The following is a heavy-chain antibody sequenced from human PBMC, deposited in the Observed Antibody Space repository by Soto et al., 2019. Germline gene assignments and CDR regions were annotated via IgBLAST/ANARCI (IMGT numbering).Heavy chain of an antibody. J-gene: IGHJ6*02. CDR3: ARGRRAIVADYYYCGMDV. Sequence: EVPLVESGGGLVQPGGSLRLSCVDSGFTFSNYWMHWVRQAPGKGLVWVSRINSDGSSTNYADSVKGRFSISRDNAKNTLYLQTNSRRAEDTAVYYCARGRRAIVADYYYCGMDVWGQGTTVTVSS. D-gene: IGHD5-12*01. CDR1: GFTFSNYW. V-gene: IGHV3-74*01. CDR2: INSDGSST.